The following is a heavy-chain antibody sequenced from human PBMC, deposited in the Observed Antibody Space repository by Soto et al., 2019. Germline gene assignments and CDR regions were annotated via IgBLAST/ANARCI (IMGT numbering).Heavy chain of an antibody. J-gene: IGHJ4*02. CDR3: ARDLRDGYPYYFDY. Sequence: SVKVSCKASGGTFSSYAISWLRQAPGQGLEWMGGIIPIFGTANYAQKFQGRVTITADESTSTAYMELSSLRSEDTAVYYCARDLRDGYPYYFDYWGQGTLVTVSS. V-gene: IGHV1-69*13. CDR1: GGTFSSYA. D-gene: IGHD5-12*01. CDR2: IIPIFGTA.